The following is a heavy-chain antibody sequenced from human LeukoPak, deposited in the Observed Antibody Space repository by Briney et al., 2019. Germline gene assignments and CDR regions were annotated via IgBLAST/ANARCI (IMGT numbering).Heavy chain of an antibody. J-gene: IGHJ4*02. Sequence: SETLALACNVSGDSISSYYGSWIRQPAGKGLEWIGRIYTSGSTNYNPSLKSRVTMSVDTSKNQFSLKLSSVTAADTAVYYCASDHSWGQGTLVTVSS. CDR3: ASDHS. CDR1: GDSISSYY. V-gene: IGHV4-4*07. CDR2: IYTSGST.